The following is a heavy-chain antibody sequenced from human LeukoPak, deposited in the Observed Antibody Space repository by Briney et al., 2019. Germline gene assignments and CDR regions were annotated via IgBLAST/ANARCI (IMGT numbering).Heavy chain of an antibody. J-gene: IGHJ5*02. D-gene: IGHD4-17*01. CDR1: GGSFSGYY. CDR2: INHSGST. CDR3: ARSSGYTYGDYGGRGSWFDP. Sequence: SETLSLTCAVYGGSFSGYYWSWIRQPPGKGLEWIGEINHSGSTNYNPSLKSRVTISVDTSKNQFSLTLSSVTAADTVVYYCARSSGYTYGDYGGRGSWFDPWGQGTLVTVSS. V-gene: IGHV4-34*01.